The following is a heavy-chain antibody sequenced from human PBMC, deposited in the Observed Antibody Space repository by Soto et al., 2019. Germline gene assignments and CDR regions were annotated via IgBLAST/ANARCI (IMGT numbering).Heavy chain of an antibody. CDR3: AGYSSSSVAYYCYGMDV. CDR2: ISGSGGNT. Sequence: EVQLLESGGGLVQPGGSLRLSCAASGFTFSSYALSWVRQAPEKGLEWVSAISGSGGNTYYADSVKGRFTISRDNSKNTVYLQVNSLRAEDTAVYYCAGYSSSSVAYYCYGMDVWGQGTTVTVSS. CDR1: GFTFSSYA. D-gene: IGHD6-6*01. J-gene: IGHJ6*02. V-gene: IGHV3-23*01.